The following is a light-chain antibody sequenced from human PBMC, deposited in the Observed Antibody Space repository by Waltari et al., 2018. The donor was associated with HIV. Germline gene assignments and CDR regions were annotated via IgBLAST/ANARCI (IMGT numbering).Light chain of an antibody. CDR1: SSNIENDN. Sequence: QSFLTQPPSASGTPGQTVTISCSGSSSNIENDNVYWYQQLPGMTPKLLIYKNFLRPSGVPDRFVASKSGTSASLTISGLRSADEADYYCVGWDSSLSAYVFGAGTKVAVL. CDR2: KNF. CDR3: VGWDSSLSAYV. V-gene: IGLV1-47*01. J-gene: IGLJ1*01.